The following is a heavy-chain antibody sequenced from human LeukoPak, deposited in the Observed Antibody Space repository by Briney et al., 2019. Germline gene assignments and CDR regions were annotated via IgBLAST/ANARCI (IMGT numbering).Heavy chain of an antibody. V-gene: IGHV1-2*06. CDR3: ARIYGWTTSGTYELTDY. D-gene: IGHD1-26*01. Sequence: ASVRVSCKAYGFTFTDYYIHWVRQAPGQGLEWMGRINLNSGATNCAQKFQDKVTMTRDTSITTAYMELRSLTSDDTAIYYCARIYGWTTSGTYELTDYWGQGTLVTVSS. CDR2: INLNSGAT. CDR1: GFTFTDYY. J-gene: IGHJ4*02.